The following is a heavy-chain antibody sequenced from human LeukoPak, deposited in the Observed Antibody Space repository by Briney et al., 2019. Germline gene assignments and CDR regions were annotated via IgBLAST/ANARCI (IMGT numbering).Heavy chain of an antibody. D-gene: IGHD3-16*01. CDR3: ARGRPGGGMDV. CDR1: GFTFDDYA. V-gene: IGHV3-9*01. Sequence: GRSLRLSCAASGFTFDDYAMHWVRQAPGKGLEWVSGISWNSGSIGYADSVKGRFTISRDNAKNTLYLQMNSLRAEDTAVYYCARGRPGGGMDVWGQGTTVTVSS. J-gene: IGHJ6*02. CDR2: ISWNSGSI.